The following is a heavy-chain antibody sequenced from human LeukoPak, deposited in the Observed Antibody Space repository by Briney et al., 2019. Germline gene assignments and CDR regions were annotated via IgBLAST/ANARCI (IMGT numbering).Heavy chain of an antibody. Sequence: SVKVSCKASGGTFSSYAISWVRQAPGQGLEWMGGIIPIFGTANYARKFQGRVTITADESTSTAYMELSSLRSEDTAVYYCARVKYSRRRILKYYYYGMDVWGQGTTVTVSS. CDR2: IIPIFGTA. CDR3: ARVKYSRRRILKYYYYGMDV. CDR1: GGTFSSYA. J-gene: IGHJ6*02. D-gene: IGHD4-11*01. V-gene: IGHV1-69*13.